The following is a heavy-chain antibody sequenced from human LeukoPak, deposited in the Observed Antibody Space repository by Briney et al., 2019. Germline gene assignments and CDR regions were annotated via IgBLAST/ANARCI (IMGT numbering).Heavy chain of an antibody. CDR3: ARLDEYSSSSRYYGMDV. Sequence: RTGGSLRLSCAASGFTFSSYSMNWVRQAPGKGLEWVSYISSSSSTIYYADSVKGRFTISRDNAKNSLYLQMSSLRPEDTAVYYCARLDEYSSSSRYYGMDVWGQGTTVTVSS. J-gene: IGHJ6*02. CDR2: ISSSSSTI. D-gene: IGHD6-6*01. V-gene: IGHV3-48*01. CDR1: GFTFSSYS.